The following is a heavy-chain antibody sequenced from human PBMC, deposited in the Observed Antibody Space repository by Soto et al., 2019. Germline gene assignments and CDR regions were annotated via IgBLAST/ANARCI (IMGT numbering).Heavy chain of an antibody. CDR2: ISFDGGSQ. CDR3: AKDSSVTAAGSGGWFDP. CDR1: GFDFNTYG. J-gene: IGHJ5*02. V-gene: IGHV3-30*18. Sequence: QVHLVESGGGVVQPGRSLRLSCAASGFDFNTYGLHWVRQAPGKGLEWVAAISFDGGSQYYADSVKGRFTISRDKSNSPLYLQMNSLGAEAAATYFWAKDSSVTAAGSGGWFDPWGPGTLVIVS. D-gene: IGHD6-13*01.